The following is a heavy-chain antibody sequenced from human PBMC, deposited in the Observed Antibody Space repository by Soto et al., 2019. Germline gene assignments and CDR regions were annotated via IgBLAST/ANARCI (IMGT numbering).Heavy chain of an antibody. Sequence: GGSLRLSCAASGFTFSSCAMNWVRQALGKGLEWVSDISGSGGSTYYVDSVKGRFTISRDNSKNTLYLQMNSLRAEDTAVYYCAKYPSGSHFAPFDYWGQGT. D-gene: IGHD1-26*01. V-gene: IGHV3-23*01. CDR1: GFTFSSCA. CDR3: AKYPSGSHFAPFDY. J-gene: IGHJ4*02. CDR2: ISGSGGST.